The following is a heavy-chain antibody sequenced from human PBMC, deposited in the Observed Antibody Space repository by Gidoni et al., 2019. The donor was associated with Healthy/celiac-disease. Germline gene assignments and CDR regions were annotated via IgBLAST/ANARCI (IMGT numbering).Heavy chain of an antibody. J-gene: IGHJ4*02. CDR2: IYYSGST. Sequence: QVQLQESGPGLVKPSETLSLTCTVSGGSISSYYWSWIRQPPGKGLEWIGYIYYSGSTNYNPPLKSRVTISVDTSKNQFSLKLSSVTAADTAVYYCARAPYSGSYYFFDYWGQGTLVTVSS. CDR1: GGSISSYY. V-gene: IGHV4-59*01. D-gene: IGHD1-26*01. CDR3: ARAPYSGSYYFFDY.